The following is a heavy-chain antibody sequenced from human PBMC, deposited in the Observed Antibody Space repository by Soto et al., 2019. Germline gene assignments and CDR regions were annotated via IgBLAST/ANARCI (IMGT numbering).Heavy chain of an antibody. Sequence: SGPTLVNPTQTLTLTCTFSGFSLSTSGVGVGWIRRPPGKALEWLALIYWDDDKRYGPSLKSRLTITKDTSKNQVVLTMTNMDPVDTATYYCATSYPNYYDSSGCAYWGQGTLVTVSS. CDR1: GFSLSTSGVG. V-gene: IGHV2-5*05. J-gene: IGHJ4*02. CDR2: IYWDDDK. D-gene: IGHD3-22*01. CDR3: ATSYPNYYDSSGCAY.